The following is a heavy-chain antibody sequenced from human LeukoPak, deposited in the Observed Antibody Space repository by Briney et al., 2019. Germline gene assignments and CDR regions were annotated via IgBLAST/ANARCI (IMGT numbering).Heavy chain of an antibody. V-gene: IGHV4-39*07. J-gene: IGHJ4*02. CDR2: IYYSGST. D-gene: IGHD3-10*01. CDR1: GGSISSSSYY. Sequence: SETLSLTCTVSGGSISSSSYYWGWIRQPPGKGLEWIGSIYYSGSTYYNPSLKSRVTISVDTSKNQFSLKLSSVTAADTAVYYCARDFSGMGGSFDYWGQGTLVTVSS. CDR3: ARDFSGMGGSFDY.